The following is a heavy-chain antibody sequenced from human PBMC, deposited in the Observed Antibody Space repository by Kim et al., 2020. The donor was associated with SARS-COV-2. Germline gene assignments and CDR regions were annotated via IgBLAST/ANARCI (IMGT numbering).Heavy chain of an antibody. CDR2: ISGNGGRT. CDR1: GFTFSNYA. Sequence: GGSLRLSCAASGFTFSNYAMSWVRQAPGKGLEWVADISGNGGRTYYAGSVKGRFTISRDNSKNTLYLQMNSLRAEDTAVYYCAKDGVSLVRGVREKYAFDIWGQGTMVTVSS. CDR3: AKDGVSLVRGVREKYAFDI. V-gene: IGHV3-23*01. D-gene: IGHD3-10*01. J-gene: IGHJ3*02.